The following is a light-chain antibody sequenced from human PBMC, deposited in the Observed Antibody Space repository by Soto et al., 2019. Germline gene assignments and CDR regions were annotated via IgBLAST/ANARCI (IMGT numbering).Light chain of an antibody. CDR2: GAS. V-gene: IGKV1-5*01. J-gene: IGKJ1*01. CDR1: QCISYS. CDR3: QHHNSYSQT. Sequence: DIQLTHSPPTLSASVGDRGTSTCRRTQCISYSLAWYQQMPGNAPKLLIYGASRLQSGVPSRFRGSGSGTEFTLTISSLQPDDFATYFCQHHNSYSQTFGQGTKVDI.